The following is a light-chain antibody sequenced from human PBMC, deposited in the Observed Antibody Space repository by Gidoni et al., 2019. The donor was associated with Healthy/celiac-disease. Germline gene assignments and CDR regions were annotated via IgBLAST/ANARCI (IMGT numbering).Light chain of an antibody. CDR1: LGISSY. J-gene: IGKJ1*01. Sequence: AIRMTQPPSSFSASTGDRATTTCRASLGISSYSAWYQQKPGKAPQLLIYAASTLQRGVPSKCSGGGSGTNFTLTISCLQSEDFATDYCQQYYSYPRTFXQXTKVEIK. CDR3: QQYYSYPRT. CDR2: AAS. V-gene: IGKV1-8*01.